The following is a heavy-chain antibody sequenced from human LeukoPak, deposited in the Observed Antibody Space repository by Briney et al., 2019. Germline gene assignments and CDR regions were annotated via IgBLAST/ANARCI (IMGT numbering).Heavy chain of an antibody. CDR2: ISTSSSYI. V-gene: IGHV3-21*01. J-gene: IGHJ4*02. CDR1: SFIFSSYN. D-gene: IGHD5-18*01. CDR3: ARRATTERGHSYGLDY. Sequence: GGSLRLSCAASSFIFSSYNMNWVRQAPGKGLEWVSSISTSSSYIYYADSVKGRFTISRDDAKNSLYLQMNSLRAEDTAVYYCARRATTERGHSYGLDYWGQGTLVTVSS.